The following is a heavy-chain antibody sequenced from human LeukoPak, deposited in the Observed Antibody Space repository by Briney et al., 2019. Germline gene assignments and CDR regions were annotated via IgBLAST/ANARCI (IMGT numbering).Heavy chain of an antibody. Sequence: SETLSLTCTVSGVSISSYYWSWIRQPPGKGLEWIGYIYYSGSTNYNPSLKSRVTISVDKSKNQFSLKLSSVTAADTAVYYCARDGGNSGAFDIWGQGTMVTVSS. D-gene: IGHD4-23*01. J-gene: IGHJ3*02. CDR1: GVSISSYY. CDR2: IYYSGST. V-gene: IGHV4-59*12. CDR3: ARDGGNSGAFDI.